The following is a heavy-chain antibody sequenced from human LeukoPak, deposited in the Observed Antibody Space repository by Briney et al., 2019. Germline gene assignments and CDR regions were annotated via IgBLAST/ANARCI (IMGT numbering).Heavy chain of an antibody. V-gene: IGHV3-21*04. CDR1: GFTFSSYS. CDR3: ARVGGIAVGSYNYYYYYYMDV. CDR2: ISSSSSYI. D-gene: IGHD6-19*01. Sequence: GGSLRLSCAASGFTFSSYSMNWVRQAPGKGLEWVSSISSSSSYIYYADSVKGRFTISRDNAKNSLYLQMNSLRAEDTAVYYCARVGGIAVGSYNYYYYYYMDVWGKGTTVTVSS. J-gene: IGHJ6*03.